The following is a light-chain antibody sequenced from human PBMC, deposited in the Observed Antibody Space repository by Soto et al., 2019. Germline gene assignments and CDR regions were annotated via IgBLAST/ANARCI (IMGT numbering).Light chain of an antibody. J-gene: IGLJ2*01. CDR3: TSWTTSTTMI. Sequence: QSVLTQPASVSGSPGQSITISCTGTSSDIGAYNFVSWYQQHPGKAPKLMLYDVNIRPSGVSNRFSGSKSGNTASLTISGLKADDEADYYCTSWTTSTTMIFGGGTKLNVL. CDR1: SSDIGAYNF. V-gene: IGLV2-14*03. CDR2: DVN.